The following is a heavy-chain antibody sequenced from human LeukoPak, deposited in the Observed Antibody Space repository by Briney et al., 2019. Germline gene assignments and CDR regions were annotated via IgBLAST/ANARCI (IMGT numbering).Heavy chain of an antibody. Sequence: GGSLRLSCAASAFTFSTYGMSWVRQAPGKGLEWVSAISGSGGSTYYADSVKGRFTISRDNSKNTLYLQMNSLRAEDTAVYYCAKDGGEYYDILTGYYPRLYYMDVWGKGTTVTISS. J-gene: IGHJ6*03. D-gene: IGHD3-9*01. CDR3: AKDGGEYYDILTGYYPRLYYMDV. V-gene: IGHV3-23*01. CDR1: AFTFSTYG. CDR2: ISGSGGST.